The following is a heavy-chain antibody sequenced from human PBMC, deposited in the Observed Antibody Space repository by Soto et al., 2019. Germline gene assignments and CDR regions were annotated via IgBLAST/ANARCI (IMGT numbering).Heavy chain of an antibody. CDR1: GFTFSSYG. J-gene: IGHJ6*02. V-gene: IGHV3-33*01. CDR2: IWYDGSNK. CDR3: ARAYCSSTSCSQYYYYYYGMDV. Sequence: GSLRLSCAASGFTFSSYGMHWVRQAPGKGLEWVAVIWYDGSNKYYADSVKGRFTISRDSSKNTLYLQMNSLRAEDTAVYYCARAYCSSTSCSQYYYYYYGMDVWGQGTTVTVSS. D-gene: IGHD2-2*01.